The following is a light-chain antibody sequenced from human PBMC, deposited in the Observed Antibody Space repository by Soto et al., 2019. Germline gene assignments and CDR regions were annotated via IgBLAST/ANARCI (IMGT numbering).Light chain of an antibody. Sequence: DIVMTQSPDSLAVSLGERATINCKSSQSVLYSSNNKNYLAWYQQRPGQPPNLLIYWASTRESGVPDRFSGSGSGTDFTLTISSLHAEYVAVYYCQQYFSFPWTFGQGTKVEIK. V-gene: IGKV4-1*01. J-gene: IGKJ1*01. CDR1: QSVLYSSNNKNY. CDR3: QQYFSFPWT. CDR2: WAS.